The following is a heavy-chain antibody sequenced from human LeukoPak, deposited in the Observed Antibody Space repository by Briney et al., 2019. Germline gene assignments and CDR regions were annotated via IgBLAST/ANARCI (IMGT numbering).Heavy chain of an antibody. J-gene: IGHJ4*02. Sequence: GESLKISCKGSGYDFTNYWIGWVRQMPVKGLEWMGVFDLGDSHTTYSPSFQGQVTFSADKSIRTAYLQWSSLKASDTARYYCARHTFKEEGSYHFDHWGQGTLVTVSS. D-gene: IGHD2-15*01. CDR3: ARHTFKEEGSYHFDH. CDR1: GYDFTNYW. CDR2: FDLGDSHT. V-gene: IGHV5-51*01.